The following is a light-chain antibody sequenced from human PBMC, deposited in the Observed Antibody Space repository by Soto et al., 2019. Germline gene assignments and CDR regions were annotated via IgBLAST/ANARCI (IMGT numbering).Light chain of an antibody. CDR2: SNN. J-gene: IGLJ2*01. V-gene: IGLV1-44*01. Sequence: QSAVTQAPSASGTPGQRVTISCSGRSSNIGSNTVYWYQQLPETAPKLLIYSNNQRPSGVPERFSGSQSGTSASLAINGLQSEDEAEYYCAVWDDSLNGVVFGGGTQLTVL. CDR1: SSNIGSNT. CDR3: AVWDDSLNGVV.